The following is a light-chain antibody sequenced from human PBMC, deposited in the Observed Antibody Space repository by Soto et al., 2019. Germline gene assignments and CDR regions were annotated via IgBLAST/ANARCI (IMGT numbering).Light chain of an antibody. Sequence: QAVVTQPPSASGTPGQRVTISCSGSSSNIGRNTVNWYQQFPGTAPKLLMYSNNQRPSGVPDRFSGSKSGTSASLAISGLQSEDEADYYCAAWDDSLNAYVFGTGTKVTVL. CDR3: AAWDDSLNAYV. V-gene: IGLV1-44*01. CDR2: SNN. J-gene: IGLJ1*01. CDR1: SSNIGRNT.